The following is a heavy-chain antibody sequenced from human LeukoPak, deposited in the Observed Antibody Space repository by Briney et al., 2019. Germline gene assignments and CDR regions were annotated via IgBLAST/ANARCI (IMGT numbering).Heavy chain of an antibody. CDR2: ISPFNGNT. CDR1: GYTFTSHG. CDR3: ARNPRMVRAARGFDY. V-gene: IGHV1-18*01. J-gene: IGHJ4*02. Sequence: GASVKVSCKASGYTFTSHGISWARQAPGQGLEWMGWISPFNGNTNYAQKLQGRVTMTADSSTSTAYMEMRSLRSDDTAVYYCARNPRMVRAARGFDYWGQGTLVTVSS. D-gene: IGHD6-6*01.